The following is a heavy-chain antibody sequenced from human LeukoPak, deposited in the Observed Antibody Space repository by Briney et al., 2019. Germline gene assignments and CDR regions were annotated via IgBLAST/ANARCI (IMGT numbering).Heavy chain of an antibody. V-gene: IGHV3-23*01. J-gene: IGHJ3*02. CDR1: GFTFSSYA. Sequence: GESLRLSCAASGFTFSSYAMSWVRQAPGKGLEWVSAISGSGGSTYYADSVKGRFTISRDNSKNTLYLQMNSLRAEDTAVYYCAKDLYCGNCATGIAAAYDAFDIWGQGTMVTVSS. CDR3: AKDLYCGNCATGIAAAYDAFDI. D-gene: IGHD6-13*01. CDR2: ISGSGGST.